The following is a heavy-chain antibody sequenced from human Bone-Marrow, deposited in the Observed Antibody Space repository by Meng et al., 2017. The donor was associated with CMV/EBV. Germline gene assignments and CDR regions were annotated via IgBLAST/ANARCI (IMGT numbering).Heavy chain of an antibody. V-gene: IGHV3-30*14. CDR3: ARDVTTLGYSGMDV. Sequence: LSLTCVASGSTLSGYNMHWVRQAPGKGLEWVALIAYDGSIEYYADSVRGRFTISRDNSKNTLYVHMNSLRPEETATYYCARDVTTLGYSGMDVWGQGTTVTVSS. J-gene: IGHJ6*02. CDR1: GSTLSGYN. CDR2: IAYDGSIE. D-gene: IGHD4-11*01.